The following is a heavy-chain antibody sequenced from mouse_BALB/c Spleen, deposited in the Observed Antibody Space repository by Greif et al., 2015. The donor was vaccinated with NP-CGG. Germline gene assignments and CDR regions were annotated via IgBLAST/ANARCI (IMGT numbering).Heavy chain of an antibody. CDR2: ISSGGSYT. J-gene: IGHJ4*01. V-gene: IGHV5-6*01. Sequence: EVKLMESGGDLVKPGGSLKLSCAASGFTFSSYGMSWVRQTPDKRLEWVATISSGGSYTYYPDSVKGRFTISRDNAKNTLYLQMSSLKSEDTAMYYCARHDWYAMDYWGQGTSVTVSS. CDR1: GFTFSSYG. D-gene: IGHD2-13*01. CDR3: ARHDWYAMDY.